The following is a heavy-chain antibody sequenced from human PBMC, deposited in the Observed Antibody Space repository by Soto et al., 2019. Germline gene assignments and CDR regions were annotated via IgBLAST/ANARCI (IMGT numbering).Heavy chain of an antibody. J-gene: IGHJ5*02. CDR3: AGSGEVTGATKAFDP. CDR1: GYTFNSYG. D-gene: IGHD3-10*01. Sequence: ASVKVSCKASGYTFNSYGITWVRQAPGQGLEWMGWISAYNGNTNYAQKLQGRVTMTTDTSTSTAYMELTSLRSDDTAVYYCAGSGEVTGATKAFDPWGQGTLVTVSS. CDR2: ISAYNGNT. V-gene: IGHV1-18*01.